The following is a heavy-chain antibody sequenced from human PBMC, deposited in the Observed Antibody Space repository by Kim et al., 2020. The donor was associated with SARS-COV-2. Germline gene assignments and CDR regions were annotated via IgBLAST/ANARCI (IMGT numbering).Heavy chain of an antibody. D-gene: IGHD2-15*01. CDR3: ARIGDY. V-gene: IGHV5-51*01. Sequence: YPGASGTRYRPSFQGQVTISADKSISTAYLQWSSLKASDTAMYYCARIGDYWGQGTLVTVSS. J-gene: IGHJ4*02. CDR2: YPGASGT.